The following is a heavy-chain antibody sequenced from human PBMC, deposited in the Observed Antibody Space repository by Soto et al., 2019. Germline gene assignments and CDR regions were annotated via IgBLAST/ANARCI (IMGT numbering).Heavy chain of an antibody. CDR2: IYYSGST. J-gene: IGHJ5*02. V-gene: IGHV4-31*03. CDR1: GGSISSGGYY. D-gene: IGHD1-20*01. Sequence: PSETLSLTCTVSGGSISSGGYYWSWIRQHPGKGLEWIGYIYYSGSTYYNPSLKSRVTISVDTSKNQFSLKLSSVAAADTAVYYCARAYNWKGGWFDPWGQGTLVTVSS. CDR3: ARAYNWKGGWFDP.